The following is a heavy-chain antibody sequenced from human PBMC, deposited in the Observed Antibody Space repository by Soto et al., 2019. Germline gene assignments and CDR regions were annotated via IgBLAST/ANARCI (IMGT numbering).Heavy chain of an antibody. CDR2: ILSDGSNK. CDR3: ARDDEGGSDCDLGY. J-gene: IGHJ4*02. D-gene: IGHD1-26*01. Sequence: VPLVESGGGVVQPGRSLRHSCAVSGFTLSSHAMHWVRQAPGKGLEWVALILSDGSNKYYADSVKGRFTTSRDNSKNTMYLQMNSLSVEDTAVYYCARDDEGGSDCDLGYWGQGALVTVSS. V-gene: IGHV3-30-3*01. CDR1: GFTLSSHA.